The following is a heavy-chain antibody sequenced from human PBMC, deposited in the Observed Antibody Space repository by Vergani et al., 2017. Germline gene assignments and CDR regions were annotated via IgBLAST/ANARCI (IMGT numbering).Heavy chain of an antibody. D-gene: IGHD3-10*01. CDR2: ISSSSSYI. Sequence: VQLVESGGGVVQPGRSLRLSCAASGFTFSSYSMNWVRQAPGKGLEWVSSISSSSSYIYYADSVKGRFTISRDNAKNSLYLQMNSLRAEDTAVYYCARDRTEGSGSYYSPFDYWGQGTLVTVSS. V-gene: IGHV3-21*04. CDR3: ARDRTEGSGSYYSPFDY. J-gene: IGHJ4*02. CDR1: GFTFSSYS.